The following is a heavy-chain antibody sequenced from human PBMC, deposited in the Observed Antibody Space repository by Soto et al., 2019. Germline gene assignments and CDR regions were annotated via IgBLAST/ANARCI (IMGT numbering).Heavy chain of an antibody. Sequence: QVQLVESGGGVVQPGRSLRLSCAASGFTFSGYPMHCVRQAPGKGLEWVAVIAFDGSNEYYADSVEGRFTISRDNSKNTLYLQMNSLRPDDTAVYYCARGGLVAAGLPLDCWGQGTLVTVSS. J-gene: IGHJ4*02. CDR3: ARGGLVAAGLPLDC. CDR2: IAFDGSNE. D-gene: IGHD6-13*01. V-gene: IGHV3-30-3*01. CDR1: GFTFSGYP.